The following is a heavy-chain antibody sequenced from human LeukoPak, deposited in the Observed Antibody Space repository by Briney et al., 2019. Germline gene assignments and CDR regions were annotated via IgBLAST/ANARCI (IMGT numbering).Heavy chain of an antibody. CDR3: AKELPYYYGSGSYPSYYYGMDV. CDR1: GFTFSSYG. D-gene: IGHD3-10*01. CDR2: ISYDGSNK. Sequence: GGSLRLSCAASGFTFSSYGMHWVRQAPGKGLEWVAVISYDGSNKCYADSVKGRFTISRDNSKNTLYLQMNGLRAEDTAVYYCAKELPYYYGSGSYPSYYYGMDVWGQGTTVTVSS. J-gene: IGHJ6*02. V-gene: IGHV3-30*18.